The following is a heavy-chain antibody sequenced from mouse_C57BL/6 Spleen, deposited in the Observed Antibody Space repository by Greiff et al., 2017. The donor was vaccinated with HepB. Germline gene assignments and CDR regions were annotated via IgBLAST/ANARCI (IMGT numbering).Heavy chain of an antibody. D-gene: IGHD1-1*01. Sequence: EVQLQQSGAELVRPGASVKLSCTASGFNIKDDYMHWVKQRPEQGLEWIGWIDPENGDTEYASKFQGKATITADTSSNTAYLQLSSLTSEDTAFYYCTGYYGSSQYYFDYWGQGTTLTVSS. V-gene: IGHV14-4*01. CDR2: IDPENGDT. J-gene: IGHJ2*01. CDR1: GFNIKDDY. CDR3: TGYYGSSQYYFDY.